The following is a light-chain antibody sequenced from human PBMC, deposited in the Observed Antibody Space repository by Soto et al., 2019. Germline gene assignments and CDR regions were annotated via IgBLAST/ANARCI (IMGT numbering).Light chain of an antibody. CDR1: QTISSW. Sequence: DIRMTQSAATLSGSFGDRVTITCGASQTISSWLAWYQQKPGKAPKLLIYKASTLKSGVPSRFSGSLYGTEFTLTISSLQTDDFATYYCQHYNSYSEAFGQGTKVDIK. J-gene: IGKJ1*01. CDR2: KAS. CDR3: QHYNSYSEA. V-gene: IGKV1-5*03.